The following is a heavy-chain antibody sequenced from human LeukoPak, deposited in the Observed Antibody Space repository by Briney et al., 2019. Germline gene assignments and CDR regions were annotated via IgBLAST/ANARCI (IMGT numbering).Heavy chain of an antibody. D-gene: IGHD3-10*01. CDR1: GYTFTSYG. Sequence: ASVKVSCKASGYTFTSYGISWVRQAPGQGLEWMGWISAYNGNTNYAQKLQGRVTMTTDTSTSTAYMELSSLRSEDTAVYYCARRSTYYYGSGSDYWGQGTLVTVSS. V-gene: IGHV1-18*01. CDR3: ARRSTYYYGSGSDY. CDR2: ISAYNGNT. J-gene: IGHJ4*02.